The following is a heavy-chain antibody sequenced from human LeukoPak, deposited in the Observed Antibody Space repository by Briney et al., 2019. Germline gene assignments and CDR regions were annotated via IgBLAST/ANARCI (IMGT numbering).Heavy chain of an antibody. CDR3: ARRPWFGELGFDP. CDR1: GYRFTSYW. CDR2: IYPGDADT. V-gene: IGHV5-51*01. J-gene: IGHJ5*02. D-gene: IGHD3-10*01. Sequence: KPGESLKISCKGSGYRFTSYWIGWVSQMPGKGLEGVGIIYPGDADTSYTPSFQGQVTFAADKSSSTAYLQWSSLKASDTAMYYCARRPWFGELGFDPWGQGTLVTDSS.